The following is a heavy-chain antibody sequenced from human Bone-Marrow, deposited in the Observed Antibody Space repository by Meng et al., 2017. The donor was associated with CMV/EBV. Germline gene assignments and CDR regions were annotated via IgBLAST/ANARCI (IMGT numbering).Heavy chain of an antibody. V-gene: IGHV3-53*05. Sequence: GGSLRLSCAASGFTVSSNYMSWVRQAPGKGLEWVSVIYSGGSTYYADSVKGRFTISRDNSKNTLYLQMNSLRAEDTAVYYCAKAPPLVWYGMDVWSQGTTVTVSS. CDR3: AKAPPLVWYGMDV. CDR2: IYSGGST. D-gene: IGHD3-10*01. CDR1: GFTVSSNY. J-gene: IGHJ6*02.